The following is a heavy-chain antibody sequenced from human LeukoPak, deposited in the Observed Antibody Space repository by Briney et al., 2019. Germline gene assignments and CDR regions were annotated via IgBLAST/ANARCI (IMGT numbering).Heavy chain of an antibody. CDR2: MNPNSGNT. Sequence: AASVKVSCKASGYTFTSYYMHWVRQATGQGLEWMGWMNPNSGNTGYAQKFQGRVTMTRNTSISTAYMELSSLRSEDTAVYYCARVHGSGWSTAGYWGQGTLVTVSS. V-gene: IGHV1-8*02. CDR1: GYTFTSYY. CDR3: ARVHGSGWSTAGY. J-gene: IGHJ4*02. D-gene: IGHD6-19*01.